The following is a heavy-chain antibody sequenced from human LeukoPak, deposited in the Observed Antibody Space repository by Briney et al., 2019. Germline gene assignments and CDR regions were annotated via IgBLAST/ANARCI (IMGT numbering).Heavy chain of an antibody. V-gene: IGHV3-30*03. CDR2: ISFDGSDR. Sequence: GGSLRLSCAASGFDFNNFGMHWVRQAPGKGLEWVAVISFDGSDRYYATSVKGRFTISRDNSKTTVYLQMNSLRAEDTAVYYCARFYDTSGFYDNWFDLWGQGTLVTVSS. J-gene: IGHJ5*02. CDR3: ARFYDTSGFYDNWFDL. D-gene: IGHD3-22*01. CDR1: GFDFNNFG.